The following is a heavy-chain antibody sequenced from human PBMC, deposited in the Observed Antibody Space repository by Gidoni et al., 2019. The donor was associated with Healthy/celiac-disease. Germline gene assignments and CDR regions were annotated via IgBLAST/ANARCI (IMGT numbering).Heavy chain of an antibody. CDR1: GFTFRSYS. D-gene: IGHD1-26*01. V-gene: IGHV3-21*01. CDR3: ARIVVGATLYYFDY. Sequence: ELQLVESGGCLVKAGGSLRLSCSASGFTFRSYSMTWVLTAQGKGLDGCSASSSSMSDKEYDDVVKGRFTIARDKAKNSLYLQRKSLRAEDTAVYYCARIVVGATLYYFDYWGQGTLVTVSS. J-gene: IGHJ4*02. CDR2: SSSSMSDK.